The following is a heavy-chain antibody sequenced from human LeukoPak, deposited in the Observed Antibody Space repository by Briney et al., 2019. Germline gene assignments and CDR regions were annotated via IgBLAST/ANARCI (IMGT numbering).Heavy chain of an antibody. V-gene: IGHV3-48*03. J-gene: IGHJ5*02. CDR1: GFTFSDYG. Sequence: GGSLRLSCAASGFTFSDYGMNWVRKAPGKGLEWVSYISNSPINMYYADSVRGRFTISRDNAKNSVFLQMNSLRAEDTAVYYCARGSADDDDKWIDPWGQGTLVTVSS. CDR3: ARGSADDDDKWIDP. D-gene: IGHD1-1*01. CDR2: ISNSPINM.